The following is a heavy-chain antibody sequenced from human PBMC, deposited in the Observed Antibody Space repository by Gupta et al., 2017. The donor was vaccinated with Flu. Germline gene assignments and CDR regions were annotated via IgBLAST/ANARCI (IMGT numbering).Heavy chain of an antibody. CDR3: ASSRNHLPYYYYGMDV. V-gene: IGHV4-59*01. D-gene: IGHD1-14*01. CDR1: GGSISSYY. CDR2: IYYSGST. Sequence: QVQLQESGPGLVKPSETLSLTCTVSGGSISSYYWSWIRQPPGKGLEWIGYIYYSGSTNYNPSLKSRVTISVDTSKNQFSLKLSSVTAADTAVYYCASSRNHLPYYYYGMDVWGQGTTVTVSS. J-gene: IGHJ6*02.